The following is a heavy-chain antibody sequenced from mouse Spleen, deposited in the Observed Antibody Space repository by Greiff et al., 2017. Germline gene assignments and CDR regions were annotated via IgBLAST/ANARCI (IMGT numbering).Heavy chain of an antibody. CDR3: ARGVDYYGSSYWFAY. Sequence: QVQLKESGAELVKPGASVKMSCKASGYTFTSYWITWVKQRPGPGLEWIGDIYPGSGSTNYNEKFKSKATLTVDTSSSTAYMQLSSLTSEDSAVYYCARGVDYYGSSYWFAYWGQGTLVTVSA. CDR1: GYTFTSYW. J-gene: IGHJ3*01. V-gene: IGHV1-55*01. CDR2: IYPGSGST. D-gene: IGHD1-1*01.